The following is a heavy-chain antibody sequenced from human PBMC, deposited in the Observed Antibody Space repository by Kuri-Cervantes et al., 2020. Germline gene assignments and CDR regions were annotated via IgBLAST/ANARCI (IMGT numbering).Heavy chain of an antibody. CDR3: ARDYRWPRDSSGYHGDAFDI. Sequence: ASVKVSCKASGYTFTSYGISWVRQAPGQGLEWMGWISAYSGNTNYAQKLQGRVTMTTDTSTSTAYVELRSLRSDDTAVYYCARDYRWPRDSSGYHGDAFDIWGQGTMVTVSS. D-gene: IGHD3-22*01. CDR2: ISAYSGNT. J-gene: IGHJ3*02. V-gene: IGHV1-18*01. CDR1: GYTFTSYG.